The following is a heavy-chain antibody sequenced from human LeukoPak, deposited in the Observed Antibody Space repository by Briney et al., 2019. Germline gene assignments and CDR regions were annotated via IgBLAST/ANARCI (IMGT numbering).Heavy chain of an antibody. Sequence: GGSLRLSCAASGFTGFTYSNYAMSWVRQAPGKGLEWVSVICGNAACAYYADSVKGRFSISRDNAKNTLYLQMYNLRAEDTAVYHCAKHLAISGSYPLDYWGQGTPVTVSS. J-gene: IGHJ4*02. D-gene: IGHD2-15*01. V-gene: IGHV3-23*01. CDR2: ICGNAACA. CDR3: AKHLAISGSYPLDY. CDR1: GFTGFTYSNYA.